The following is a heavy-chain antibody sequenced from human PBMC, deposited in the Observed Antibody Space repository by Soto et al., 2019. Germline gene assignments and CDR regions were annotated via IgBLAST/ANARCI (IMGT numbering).Heavy chain of an antibody. CDR2: ISGSGGST. D-gene: IGHD5-18*01. CDR1: GFTCSSYA. Sequence: GGSLRLSCAASGFTCSSYAMSWVRQAPGKGLEWVSAISGSGGSTYYADSVKGRFTISRDNSKNTLYLQMNSLRAEDTAVYYCAKDRTAMVTRFDYWGQGPLVTVSS. J-gene: IGHJ4*02. CDR3: AKDRTAMVTRFDY. V-gene: IGHV3-23*01.